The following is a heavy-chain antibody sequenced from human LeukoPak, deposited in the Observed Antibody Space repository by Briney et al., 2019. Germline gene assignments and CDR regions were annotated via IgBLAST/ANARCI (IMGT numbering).Heavy chain of an antibody. CDR2: IYYSGST. V-gene: IGHV4-59*08. CDR3: ARHGGGGESYPRVFDS. D-gene: IGHD1-26*01. CDR1: GGSISPYF. J-gene: IGHJ4*02. Sequence: SETLSLTCTVSGGSISPYFWSWIRQPPGKGLEWIGYIYYSGSTNYNPSLKSRVTISVDTSENQFSLKLSSVTAADTAMYYCARHGGGGESYPRVFDSWGRGKLVTVSS.